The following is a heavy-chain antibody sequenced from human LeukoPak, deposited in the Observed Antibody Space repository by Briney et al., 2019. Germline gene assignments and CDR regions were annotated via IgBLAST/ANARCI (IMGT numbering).Heavy chain of an antibody. CDR2: ISWNSGSI. CDR1: GFTFDDYA. Sequence: PGGSLRLSCAASGFTFDDYAMHWVRQAPGKGLERVSGISWNSGSIGYADSAKGRFTISRDNAKNSLYLQMNSLRAEDTALYYCAKDTISSGYYPTFDYWGQGTLVTVSS. CDR3: AKDTISSGYYPTFDY. D-gene: IGHD3-22*01. V-gene: IGHV3-9*01. J-gene: IGHJ4*02.